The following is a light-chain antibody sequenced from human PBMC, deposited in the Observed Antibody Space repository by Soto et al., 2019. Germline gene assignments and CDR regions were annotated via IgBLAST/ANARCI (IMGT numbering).Light chain of an antibody. J-gene: IGKJ2*01. V-gene: IGKV3-15*01. CDR3: QQYNKWPYT. CDR2: RAS. CDR1: QHVSSN. Sequence: EIVMTQSPATLSVSPGGSATLSCRASQHVSSNLAWYRQKPGQAPTLLIYRASTRATGIPATFSGSGSGTEFTLTISSLQSEDCAVYYCQQYNKWPYTFGQGTKLEI.